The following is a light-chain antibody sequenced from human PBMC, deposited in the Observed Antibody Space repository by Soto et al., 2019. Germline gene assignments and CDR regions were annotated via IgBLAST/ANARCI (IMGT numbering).Light chain of an antibody. CDR1: PSNVGGYNL. J-gene: IGLJ1*01. CDR3: CSYAGNGYV. Sequence: QSALTQPASVSGSPGQSITISCTGTPSNVGGYNLVSWYQQHPGRAPELIIYEGTQRPSGVSARFSGSKSGNTASLTISGLQADDEADYYCCSYAGNGYVFVTGTQLTVL. V-gene: IGLV2-23*01. CDR2: EGT.